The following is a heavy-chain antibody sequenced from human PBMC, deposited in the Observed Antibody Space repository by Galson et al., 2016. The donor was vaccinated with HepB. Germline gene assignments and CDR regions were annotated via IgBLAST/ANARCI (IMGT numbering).Heavy chain of an antibody. V-gene: IGHV1-18*01. Sequence: SVKVSCKASGYTFSSYGLSWVRQAPGQGLEWMAWISANNADTNYAQKLQGRVIMTRDTSTSTAYMELRSLRSDDTAVYYCARDWGLDSGSYYTFDYWGQGTLVTVSS. CDR3: ARDWGLDSGSYYTFDY. D-gene: IGHD1-26*01. CDR1: GYTFSSYG. J-gene: IGHJ4*02. CDR2: ISANNADT.